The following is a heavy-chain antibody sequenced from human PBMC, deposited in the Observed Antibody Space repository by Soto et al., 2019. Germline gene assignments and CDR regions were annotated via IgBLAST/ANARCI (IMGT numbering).Heavy chain of an antibody. Sequence: QVQLVQSGAEVKKPGASVKVSCKASGYTFTSYDINGVRQATGQGLEWMGWMNPNSGNTGYAQKFQGRVTMTRNTSISTAYMELSSLRSEDTAVYYCARGGVYDFWSGYYTVGYYYGMDVWGQGTTVTVSS. CDR3: ARGGVYDFWSGYYTVGYYYGMDV. J-gene: IGHJ6*02. D-gene: IGHD3-3*01. CDR2: MNPNSGNT. CDR1: GYTFTSYD. V-gene: IGHV1-8*01.